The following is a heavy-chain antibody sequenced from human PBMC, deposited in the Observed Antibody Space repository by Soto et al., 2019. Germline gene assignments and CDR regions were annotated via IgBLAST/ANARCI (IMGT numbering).Heavy chain of an antibody. CDR2: INTGNGDT. CDR1: GYTFTTYN. CDR3: VVVPGPAY. D-gene: IGHD2-2*01. J-gene: IGHJ4*02. V-gene: IGHV1-3*04. Sequence: ASVKVSCKASGYTFTTYNVHWVRQAPGQRLEWMGWINTGNGDTKYSQKFQGRVTITRDTSASTAYMEVSSLRSEDTAVYYCVVVPGPAYWGQGTLVTVSS.